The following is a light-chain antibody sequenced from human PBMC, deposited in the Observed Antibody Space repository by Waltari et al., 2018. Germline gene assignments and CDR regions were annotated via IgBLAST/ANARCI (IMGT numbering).Light chain of an antibody. CDR3: QQRNHWIT. V-gene: IGKV3-11*01. Sequence: EIVLTQSPATLSLSPGDRATLSCRASQNVHMYLAWYQQKPGQGPRLLIYDATDRAAGVPARFSGSGSGTEFTLTISSLEPEDFAVYHCQQRNHWITFGQGTRLEI. CDR1: QNVHMY. CDR2: DAT. J-gene: IGKJ5*01.